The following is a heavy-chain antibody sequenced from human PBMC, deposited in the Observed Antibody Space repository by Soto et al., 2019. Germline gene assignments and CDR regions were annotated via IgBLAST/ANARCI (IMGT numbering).Heavy chain of an antibody. Sequence: QVQLQESGPGLVKPSQTLSLTCTVSGGSISSGDYYWSWIRQPPGKDLEWFGYIYYSGSTYYNPCLKSRVTISVDTSKNQFSLKLSSVTAADTAVYYCARALTIHEDAFDIWGQGTMVTVSS. CDR2: IYYSGST. V-gene: IGHV4-30-4*01. J-gene: IGHJ3*02. D-gene: IGHD2-21*01. CDR1: GGSISSGDYY. CDR3: ARALTIHEDAFDI.